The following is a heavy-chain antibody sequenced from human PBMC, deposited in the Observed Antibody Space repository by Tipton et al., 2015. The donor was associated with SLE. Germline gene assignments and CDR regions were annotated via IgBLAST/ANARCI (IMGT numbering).Heavy chain of an antibody. CDR1: GFTFRDYY. J-gene: IGHJ6*02. V-gene: IGHV3-11*04. CDR2: ISSSGGDI. D-gene: IGHD2/OR15-2a*01. Sequence: SLRLSCAASGFTFRDYYMSWVRPAPGKGLEWVSYISSSGGDIYYADSVKGRFTISRDNAKNSLYLQLNSLRAEDTAVYYCARDKRVLHYYYAMDVWGQGTTVTVSS. CDR3: ARDKRVLHYYYAMDV.